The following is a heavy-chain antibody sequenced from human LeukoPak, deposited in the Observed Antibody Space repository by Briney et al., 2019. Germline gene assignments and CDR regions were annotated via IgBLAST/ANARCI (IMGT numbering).Heavy chain of an antibody. D-gene: IGHD3-22*01. V-gene: IGHV4-59*01. CDR2: IYYSGST. Sequence: SETLSLTCTVSGGSISSYYWSWIRQPPGKGLEWIGYIYYSGSTNYNPSLKSRVTISVDTSKNQFSLKLSSVTAADTAVYYCARVESGGYYSYYYYYMDVWGKGTTVTASS. CDR1: GGSISSYY. CDR3: ARVESGGYYSYYYYYMDV. J-gene: IGHJ6*03.